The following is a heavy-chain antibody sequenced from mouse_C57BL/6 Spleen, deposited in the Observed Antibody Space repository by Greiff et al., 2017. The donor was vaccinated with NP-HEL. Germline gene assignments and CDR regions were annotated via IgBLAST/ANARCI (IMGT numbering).Heavy chain of an antibody. Sequence: VQLQQSGPELVKPGASVKIPCKASGYTFTDYNMDWVKQSHGKSLEWIGDINPNNGGTIYNQKFKGKATLTVDKSSSTAYMELRSLTSEDTAVYYCARRRSSGYVYFYYWGQGTTLTVSS. D-gene: IGHD3-2*02. J-gene: IGHJ2*01. CDR2: INPNNGGT. V-gene: IGHV1-18*01. CDR3: ARRRSSGYVYFYY. CDR1: GYTFTDYN.